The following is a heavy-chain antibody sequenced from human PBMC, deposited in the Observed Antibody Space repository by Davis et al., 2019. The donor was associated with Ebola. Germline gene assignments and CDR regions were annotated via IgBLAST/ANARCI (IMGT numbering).Heavy chain of an antibody. D-gene: IGHD2-15*01. CDR2: ISSSSSYI. J-gene: IGHJ4*02. Sequence: GSTSSSNWWSWVRQAPGKGLEWVSSISSSSSYIYYADSVKGRFTISRDNAKNSLYLQMNSLRAEDTAVYYCARDGYCSGGSCYFLDYWGQGTLVTVSS. CDR1: GSTSSSNW. CDR3: ARDGYCSGGSCYFLDY. V-gene: IGHV3-21*04.